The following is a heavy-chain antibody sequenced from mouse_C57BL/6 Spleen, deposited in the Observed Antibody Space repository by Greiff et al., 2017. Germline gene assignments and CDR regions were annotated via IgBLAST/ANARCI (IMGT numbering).Heavy chain of an antibody. CDR3: ARDTTTAHYFDY. J-gene: IGHJ2*01. CDR1: GFTFTDYY. Sequence: EVMLVESGGGLVQPGGSLSLSCAASGFTFTDYYMSWVRQPPGKALEWLGFIRNKANGYTTEYSASVKGRFTISRDNSQSILYLQMNALRAEDSATYYCARDTTTAHYFDYWGQGTTLTVSS. D-gene: IGHD1-2*01. V-gene: IGHV7-3*01. CDR2: IRNKANGYTT.